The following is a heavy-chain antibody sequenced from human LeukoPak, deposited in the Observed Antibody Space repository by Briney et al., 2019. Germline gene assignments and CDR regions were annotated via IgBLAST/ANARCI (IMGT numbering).Heavy chain of an antibody. V-gene: IGHV1-2*06. D-gene: IGHD4-17*01. CDR3: ARDRHTVTTDLGY. CDR2: INPNSGGT. CDR1: GYTFTGYY. Sequence: ASVKASCKASGYTFTGYYMHWVRQAPGQGLEWMGRINPNSGGTNYAQKFQGRVTMTRDTSISTAYMELSRLRSDDTAVYYCARDRHTVTTDLGYWGQGTLVTVSS. J-gene: IGHJ4*02.